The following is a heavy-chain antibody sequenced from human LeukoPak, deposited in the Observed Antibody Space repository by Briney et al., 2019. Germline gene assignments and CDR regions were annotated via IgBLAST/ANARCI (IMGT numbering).Heavy chain of an antibody. D-gene: IGHD3-16*01. CDR2: IYYSGST. CDR3: AKHLTNAYYDMIWFDP. V-gene: IGHV4-59*11. J-gene: IGHJ5*02. CDR1: GGSISNHY. Sequence: SETLSLTCTVSGGSISNHYWSWIRQAPGKGPEWIGYIYYSGSTNYNPSVKSRVTISVDTSKNEFSLRLSSVTAADTALYYCAKHLTNAYYDMIWFDPWGQGTLVTVSS.